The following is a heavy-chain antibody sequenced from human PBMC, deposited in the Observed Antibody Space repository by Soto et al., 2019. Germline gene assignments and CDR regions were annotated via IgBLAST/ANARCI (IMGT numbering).Heavy chain of an antibody. D-gene: IGHD6-13*01. Sequence: GAAVKPCCKASGYTFTSYGISWVRQAPGQGLEGMGWISAYNGNTNYAQKLQGRVTMPTDTSTSTAYMELRSLRSAATAVYYCARRQRSSWYWFDLWGQGALVTVSS. V-gene: IGHV1-18*01. CDR2: ISAYNGNT. J-gene: IGHJ5*02. CDR3: ARRQRSSWYWFDL. CDR1: GYTFTSYG.